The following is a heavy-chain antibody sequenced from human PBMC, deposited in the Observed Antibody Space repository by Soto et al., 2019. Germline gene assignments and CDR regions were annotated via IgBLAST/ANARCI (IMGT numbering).Heavy chain of an antibody. J-gene: IGHJ3*02. CDR3: TTDPLYDILTGYYAFDI. CDR2: IKSKTDGGTT. D-gene: IGHD3-9*01. CDR1: GFTFSNAW. V-gene: IGHV3-15*01. Sequence: GGSLRLSCAASGFTFSNAWMSWVRQAPGKGLEWVGRIKSKTDGGTTDYAAPVKGRFTISRDDSKNTLYLQMNSLKTEDTAVDYCTTDPLYDILTGYYAFDIWGQGTMVTVSS.